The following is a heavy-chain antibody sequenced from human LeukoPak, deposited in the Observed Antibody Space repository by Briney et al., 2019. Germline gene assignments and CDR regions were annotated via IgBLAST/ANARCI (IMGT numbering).Heavy chain of an antibody. CDR1: GYSFTSYW. V-gene: IGHV5-51*01. CDR3: ARGVGIQLWSPGGY. CDR2: IYTGDSDT. J-gene: IGHJ4*02. Sequence: GESLKISSKCAGYSFTSYWIGWVRHMPRKRLEWMGIIYTGDSDTRYSPSFQGQVTISADRSISTAYLRWSSLKASDTAMYYCARGVGIQLWSPGGYWGQGTLVTVSS. D-gene: IGHD5-18*01.